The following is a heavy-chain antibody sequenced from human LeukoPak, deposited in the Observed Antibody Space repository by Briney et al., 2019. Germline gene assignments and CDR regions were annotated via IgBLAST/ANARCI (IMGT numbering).Heavy chain of an antibody. CDR2: INSDGSGT. V-gene: IGHV3-74*01. Sequence: GGSLRLSCAASGFTFSSYWMHWVRQAPGKGPVWVSRINSDGSGTSYADSVKGRLTISRDNAKNTLYLQMNSLRAEDTAVYYCARGTSASYSSSWYGYWGQGTLVTVSS. CDR1: GFTFSSYW. CDR3: ARGTSASYSSSWYGY. D-gene: IGHD6-13*01. J-gene: IGHJ4*02.